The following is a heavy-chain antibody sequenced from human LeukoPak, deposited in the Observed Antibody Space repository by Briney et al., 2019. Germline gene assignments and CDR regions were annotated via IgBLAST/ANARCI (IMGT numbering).Heavy chain of an antibody. CDR3: AKDLSLGETYYGCGDY. Sequence: GGSLRLSCVASGFTFSGQAMRWVRQAPGKGLEWVATISGDGADTYYPDSVKGRLTISRDNSKNTVYLHMKSLRAEDTAVYYCAKDLSLGETYYGCGDYWGQGTLVTVSS. V-gene: IGHV3-23*01. J-gene: IGHJ4*02. CDR1: GFTFSGQA. CDR2: ISGDGADT. D-gene: IGHD3-10*01.